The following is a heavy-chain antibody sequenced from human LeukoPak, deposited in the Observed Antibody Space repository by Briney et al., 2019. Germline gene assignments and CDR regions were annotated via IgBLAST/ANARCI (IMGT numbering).Heavy chain of an antibody. V-gene: IGHV1-18*01. CDR2: ISAYNGNT. D-gene: IGHD5-24*01. Sequence: ASVKVSCKASGYTFTSYGIRWVRQAPGQGLEWMGWISAYNGNTNYAQKLQGRVTMTTDTSTSTAYMELRSLRSDDTAVYYCARRPPRDGLNWCDHWGQGTLVTVSS. CDR1: GYTFTSYG. J-gene: IGHJ5*02. CDR3: ARRPPRDGLNWCDH.